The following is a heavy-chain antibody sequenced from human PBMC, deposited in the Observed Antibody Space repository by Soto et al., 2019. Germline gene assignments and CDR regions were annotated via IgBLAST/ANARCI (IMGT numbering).Heavy chain of an antibody. CDR2: ISSSSSYI. V-gene: IGHV3-21*01. J-gene: IGHJ5*02. Sequence: GGSLRLSCAASGFTFSSYSMNWVRQAPGKGLEWVSSISSSSSYIYYADSVKGRFTISRDNAKNSLYLRMNSLRAEDTAVYYCARDGYGDYDLPNWFDPWGQGTLVTVSS. CDR3: ARDGYGDYDLPNWFDP. CDR1: GFTFSSYS. D-gene: IGHD4-17*01.